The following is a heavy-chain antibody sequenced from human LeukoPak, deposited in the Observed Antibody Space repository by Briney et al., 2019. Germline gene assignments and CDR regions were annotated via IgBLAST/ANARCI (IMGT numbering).Heavy chain of an antibody. CDR2: MNPNSGNT. J-gene: IGHJ6*02. D-gene: IGHD2-15*01. V-gene: IGHV1-8*01. CDR1: GCTFTSYD. CDR3: ARGGYCSGGSCYCASHPNYYYYGMDV. Sequence: ASVKVSCKASGCTFTSYDINWVRQATGQGLEWMGWMNPNSGNTGYAQKFQGRVTMTRNTSISTAYMELSSLRSEDTAVYYCARGGYCSGGSCYCASHPNYYYYGMDVWGQGTTVTVSS.